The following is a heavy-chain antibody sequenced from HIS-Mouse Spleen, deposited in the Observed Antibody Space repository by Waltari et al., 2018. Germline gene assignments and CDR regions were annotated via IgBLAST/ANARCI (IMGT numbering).Heavy chain of an antibody. CDR2: SSSSSGYI. CDR3: ASLYYDILTGYYRDY. CDR1: GFTFSSYS. Sequence: EVQLVESGGGLVKPGGSLRLSCAASGFTFSSYSMNWVRQAPGKGLEWFTSSSSSSGYIYYADSVKGRFTISRDNAKNSLYLQMNSLRAEDTAVYYCASLYYDILTGYYRDYWGQGTLVTVSS. J-gene: IGHJ4*02. D-gene: IGHD3-9*01. V-gene: IGHV3-21*01.